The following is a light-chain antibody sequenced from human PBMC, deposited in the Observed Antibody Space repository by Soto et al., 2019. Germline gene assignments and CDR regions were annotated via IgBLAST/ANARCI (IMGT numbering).Light chain of an antibody. CDR2: DVS. CDR1: SSDVGGYNY. Sequence: QSVLTQPASVSGSPGQSITISCTGTSSDVGGYNYVSWYQQHPGKAPKLMIYDVSNRPSGVSNRFSGSKSGNTASLTISGLQDEDEADYYCSSYTSSSTLGFGTGTKLTVL. V-gene: IGLV2-14*01. CDR3: SSYTSSSTLG. J-gene: IGLJ1*01.